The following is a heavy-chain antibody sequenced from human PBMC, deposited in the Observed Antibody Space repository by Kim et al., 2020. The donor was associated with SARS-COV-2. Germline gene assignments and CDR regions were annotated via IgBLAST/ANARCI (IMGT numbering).Heavy chain of an antibody. CDR1: GGSFSGYY. J-gene: IGHJ6*02. V-gene: IGHV4-34*01. Sequence: SETLSLTCAVYGGSFSGYYWSWIRQPPGKGLEWIGEINHSGSTNYNPSLKSRVTISVDTSKNQFSLKLSSVTAADTAVYYCCRHRPYYYYYGMDVWGQGTTVTVSS. CDR2: INHSGST. D-gene: IGHD6-6*01. CDR3: CRHRPYYYYYGMDV.